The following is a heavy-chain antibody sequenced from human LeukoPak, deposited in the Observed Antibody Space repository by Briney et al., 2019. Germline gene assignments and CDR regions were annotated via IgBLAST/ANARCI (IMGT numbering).Heavy chain of an antibody. CDR1: GFTFSSYG. V-gene: IGHV3-30*02. CDR3: AKEGYSSGWFFDY. Sequence: GGSLRLSCAASGFTFSSYGMRWVRQAPGKGLEWVAFIRYDGSNKYYADSVKGRFTISRDNSKNTLYLQMNSLRAEDTAVYYCAKEGYSSGWFFDYWGQGTLVTVSS. D-gene: IGHD6-19*01. J-gene: IGHJ4*02. CDR2: IRYDGSNK.